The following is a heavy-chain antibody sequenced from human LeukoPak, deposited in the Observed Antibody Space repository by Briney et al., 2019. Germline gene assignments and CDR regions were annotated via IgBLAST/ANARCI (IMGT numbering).Heavy chain of an antibody. CDR2: ISSSSSYI. CDR3: ARAKRQQLVLGNWFDP. Sequence: GGSLRLSCAASGFTFSSYSMNWVRQAPGKGLEWVSSISSSSSYIYYADSVKGRFTISRDNAKNSLYLQMNSLRAEDTAVYYCARAKRQQLVLGNWFDPWGQGTLVTVSS. V-gene: IGHV3-21*01. CDR1: GFTFSSYS. D-gene: IGHD6-13*01. J-gene: IGHJ5*02.